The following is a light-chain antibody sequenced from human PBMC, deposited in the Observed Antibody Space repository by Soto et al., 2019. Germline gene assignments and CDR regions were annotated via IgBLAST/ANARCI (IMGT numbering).Light chain of an antibody. CDR1: QSVGSH. Sequence: EIVLTQSPATLSLSPGERVALSCRASQSVGSHLAWYQQKPGQAPRLLIYDASSRATGIPARFSSSGSGTDFTLTISSLEPEDFAIYYCQHRTNWPPVTFGQGTRLDVK. V-gene: IGKV3-11*01. CDR2: DAS. CDR3: QHRTNWPPVT. J-gene: IGKJ5*01.